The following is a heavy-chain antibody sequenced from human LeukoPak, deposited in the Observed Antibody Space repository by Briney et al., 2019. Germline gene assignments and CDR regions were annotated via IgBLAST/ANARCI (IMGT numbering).Heavy chain of an antibody. V-gene: IGHV1-69*13. CDR3: ARDGRIRGFDP. J-gene: IGHJ5*02. D-gene: IGHD3-3*02. Sequence: ASVKVSCRASGGTFSSYAISWVRQAPGQGLEWMGGIIPIFGTANYAQKFQGRVTITADESTSTAYMELSSLRSEDTAVYYCARDGRIRGFDPWGQGTLVTVSS. CDR1: GGTFSSYA. CDR2: IIPIFGTA.